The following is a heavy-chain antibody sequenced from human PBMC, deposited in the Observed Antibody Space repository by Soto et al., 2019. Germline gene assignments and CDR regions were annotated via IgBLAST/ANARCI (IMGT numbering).Heavy chain of an antibody. CDR2: IYSSGNT. Sequence: QVHLQESGPGLVKPSQTLSLTCTVSGGSISSPDYYWSWIRQPPGKALEWIGYIYSSGNTYYNPKHKRRLTISVYTSNNQFAPKQNSVTTPDTALYYCARGLATATVVTCYFHYWGQGTLVTGSS. D-gene: IGHD4-17*01. J-gene: IGHJ4*02. V-gene: IGHV4-31*03. CDR1: GGSISSPDYY. CDR3: ARGLATATVVTCYFHY.